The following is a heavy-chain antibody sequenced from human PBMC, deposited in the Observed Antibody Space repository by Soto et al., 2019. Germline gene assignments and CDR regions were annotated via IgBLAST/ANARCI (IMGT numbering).Heavy chain of an antibody. CDR3: AIHTADTAMANLTSGMEA. Sequence: PGESLKISCKGSGYSFTSYWIGWVRQMPGKGLEWMGIIYPGDSDTRYSPSFQGQVTISADRSISTAYLQWSSLSASDPAMYYFAIHTADTAMANLTSGMEAWGKGTRVT. J-gene: IGHJ6*04. V-gene: IGHV5-51*01. D-gene: IGHD5-18*01. CDR2: IYPGDSDT. CDR1: GYSFTSYW.